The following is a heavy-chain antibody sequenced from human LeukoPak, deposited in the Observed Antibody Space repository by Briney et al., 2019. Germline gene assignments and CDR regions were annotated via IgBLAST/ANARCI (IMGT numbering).Heavy chain of an antibody. J-gene: IGHJ4*02. CDR3: ARESKSYDGSGFYHDY. V-gene: IGHV4-4*07. CDR1: DDSIRNFF. CDR2: IYTSGST. Sequence: SETLSLTCSVSDDSIRNFFWSWIRQPAGKGQEWIGRIYTSGSTDYNPSLRSRVTMSVDTSRNQFSLKLTSVTAADTAVYYCARESKSYDGSGFYHDYWGQGTLVAVSS. D-gene: IGHD3-22*01.